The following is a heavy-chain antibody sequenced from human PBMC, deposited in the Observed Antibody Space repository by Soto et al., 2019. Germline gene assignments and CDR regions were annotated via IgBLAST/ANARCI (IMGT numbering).Heavy chain of an antibody. Sequence: QPGGSLRLSCAASGVTFSSYAMSWVRQAPRRGLEWVSAINPGGGTTYYVDSVKGRFTISRDNSKNTLYLQMNSLRAEDTAIYYCAEDLYTSIYFLNFDYWGQGALVTVSS. CDR2: INPGGGTT. CDR3: AEDLYTSIYFLNFDY. J-gene: IGHJ4*02. D-gene: IGHD6-13*01. CDR1: GVTFSSYA. V-gene: IGHV3-23*01.